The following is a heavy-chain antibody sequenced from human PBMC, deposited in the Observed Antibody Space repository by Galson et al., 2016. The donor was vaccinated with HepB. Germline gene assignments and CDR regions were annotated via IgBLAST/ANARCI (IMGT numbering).Heavy chain of an antibody. J-gene: IGHJ3*02. CDR2: LVVGSGNT. Sequence: SVKVSCKASGFASSTSAVQWVRQARGQRLELIEWLVVGSGNTHNAQKFQERVTITRDMFTSTAYMELSSLRSEDTAVYYCAADSSLGAFDIWGQGTLVTVSS. D-gene: IGHD7-27*01. CDR3: AADSSLGAFDI. CDR1: GFASSTSA. V-gene: IGHV1-58*01.